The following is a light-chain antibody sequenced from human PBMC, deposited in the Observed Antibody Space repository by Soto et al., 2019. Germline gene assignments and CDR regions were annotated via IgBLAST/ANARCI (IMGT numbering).Light chain of an antibody. Sequence: QSALTQPASVSGSPGQSITISCTGTSSDVGRYNLVSWYQQHPGKAPKLMIYEGSKRPSGVSNRFSGSKSGNTASLTISGLQAEDVADYYCCSYAGSSTVVFGGGTQLTVL. V-gene: IGLV2-23*01. J-gene: IGLJ2*01. CDR1: SSDVGRYNL. CDR3: CSYAGSSTVV. CDR2: EGS.